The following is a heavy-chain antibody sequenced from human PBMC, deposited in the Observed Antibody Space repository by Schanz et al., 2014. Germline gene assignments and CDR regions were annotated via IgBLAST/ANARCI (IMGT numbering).Heavy chain of an antibody. CDR1: GFNFSDYA. CDR2: FDAHDGRA. Sequence: EVHLLESGGGLVPPGGSLRLSCAASGFNFSDYAMCWVRQAPGKGLEWVSGFDAHDGRAYYADSAKGRFTISRDNSKNTLYLQMNSLRAEDTAVYYCAKGRFGELSAFDIWGQGTMVTVSS. V-gene: IGHV3-23*01. CDR3: AKGRFGELSAFDI. J-gene: IGHJ3*02. D-gene: IGHD3-10*01.